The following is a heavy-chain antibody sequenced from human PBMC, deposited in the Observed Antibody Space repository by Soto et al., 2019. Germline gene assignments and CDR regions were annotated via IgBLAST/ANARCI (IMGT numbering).Heavy chain of an antibody. D-gene: IGHD2-8*02. CDR1: GGSITSVNHY. CDR2: IFDRGTT. J-gene: IGHJ4*02. Sequence: QVQLEQSGPGLVKPSQTLSLTCDISGGSITSVNHYWSWIRQSPGEGLEWIGYIFDRGTTHCNPSLKGRVTITGDSSQTQFSLTIHSVTVADTAVYYCAREVAGTGAFDYWGRGTPVTVSS. V-gene: IGHV4-31*02. CDR3: AREVAGTGAFDY.